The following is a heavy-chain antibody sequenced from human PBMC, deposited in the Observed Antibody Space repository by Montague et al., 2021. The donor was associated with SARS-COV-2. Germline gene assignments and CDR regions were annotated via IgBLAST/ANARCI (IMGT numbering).Heavy chain of an antibody. CDR1: GGSVSGDDFF. CDR2: ISHSGGS. J-gene: IGHJ5*02. CDR3: ARVTVIFDTSGGTLHWFDL. D-gene: IGHD2-21*02. V-gene: IGHV4-30-2*05. Sequence: TLSLTCAVSGGSVSGDDFFWTWVRQPPGRGLEWIGSISHSGGSKYNPSLKSPISLSLATSANHFSLSPNSVTAAASSTYYCARVTVIFDTSGGTLHWFDLWGQGALVTVSS.